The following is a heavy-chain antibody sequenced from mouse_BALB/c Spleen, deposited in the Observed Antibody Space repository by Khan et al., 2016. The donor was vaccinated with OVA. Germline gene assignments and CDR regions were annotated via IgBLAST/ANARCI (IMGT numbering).Heavy chain of an antibody. CDR3: ARGNYCCYALDY. Sequence: EVQLQESGPGLVKPSQSLSLTCTVNGYSITSNYAWNWIRQFPGNKLEWMGYISYSGSTNYNPSLKSRLSITRDKSKNQFFLLLHSVTTEASDTYCCARGNYCCYALDYWGQGTSVTVSS. V-gene: IGHV3-2*02. CDR1: GYSITSNYA. J-gene: IGHJ4*01. CDR2: ISYSGST. D-gene: IGHD1-1*01.